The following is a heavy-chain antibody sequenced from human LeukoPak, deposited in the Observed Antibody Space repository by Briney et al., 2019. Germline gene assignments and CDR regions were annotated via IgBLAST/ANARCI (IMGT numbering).Heavy chain of an antibody. D-gene: IGHD6-13*01. Sequence: PSETLSLTCTVSGGSISSTSNYWGWIRQPPGKGLEWIGSIYYSGSTYYNPSLKSRVNISVDTSRNQFSLQLNSVTPEDTAVYYCARAPTIRDLKQQLVLGVRFWFDPWGQGTLVTVSS. V-gene: IGHV4-39*07. CDR1: GGSISSTSNY. CDR3: ARAPTIRDLKQQLVLGVRFWFDP. J-gene: IGHJ5*02. CDR2: IYYSGST.